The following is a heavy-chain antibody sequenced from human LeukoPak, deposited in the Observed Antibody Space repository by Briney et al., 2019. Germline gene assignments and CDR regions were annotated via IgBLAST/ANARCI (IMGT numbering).Heavy chain of an antibody. V-gene: IGHV3-48*02. CDR1: GFTFSSYS. Sequence: GGSLRLSCAASGFTFSSYSMNWVRQAPGKGLEWVSYISSSSSTIYYADSVKGRLTISRDNAKNSLYLQMNSLRDEDTAVYYCARDRYCSGGSCYSGYYWGQGTLVTVSS. CDR3: ARDRYCSGGSCYSGYY. CDR2: ISSSSSTI. D-gene: IGHD2-15*01. J-gene: IGHJ4*02.